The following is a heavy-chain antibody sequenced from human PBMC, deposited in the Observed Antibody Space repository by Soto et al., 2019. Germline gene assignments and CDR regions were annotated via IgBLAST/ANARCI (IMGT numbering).Heavy chain of an antibody. CDR1: GYTFTSYD. CDR2: MNPNSGNT. J-gene: IGHJ5*02. D-gene: IGHD2-2*01. Sequence: ASVKVSCKASGYTFTSYDINWVRQATGQGLEWMGWMNPNSGNTGYAQKFQGRVTMTRNTSISTAYMELSSLRSDDTAVYYCARDRGGSTSCYVDNWFDPWGQGTLVTVSS. CDR3: ARDRGGSTSCYVDNWFDP. V-gene: IGHV1-8*01.